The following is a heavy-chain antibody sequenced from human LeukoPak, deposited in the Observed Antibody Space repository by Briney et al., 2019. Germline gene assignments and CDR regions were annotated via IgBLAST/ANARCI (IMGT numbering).Heavy chain of an antibody. V-gene: IGHV4-34*01. Sequence: PSETLSLTCRVYGGSLSGYYWTWIRQPPGKGLEWIGEINHSGSINYNPSLKSRVIMSVDTSKNQSSLNVRSVTAADTAVYYYGKFRYGYMGLDSWGQGTLVTVSS. CDR1: GGSLSGYY. CDR2: INHSGSI. CDR3: GKFRYGYMGLDS. D-gene: IGHD5-24*01. J-gene: IGHJ4*02.